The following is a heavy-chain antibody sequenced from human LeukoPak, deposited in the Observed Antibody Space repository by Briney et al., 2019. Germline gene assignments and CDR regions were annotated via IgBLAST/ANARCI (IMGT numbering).Heavy chain of an antibody. CDR1: GFTFSPYT. Sequence: PGGSLRLSCAASGFTFSPYTLNWVRQAPGKGLEWVSSISSGSSYIYYAASVKGRFTVSRDNAKNSLFLQMNSLRAEDTAVYYCSKTGYSSSWYSDYWGQGTLVTVSS. CDR2: ISSGSSYI. V-gene: IGHV3-21*01. D-gene: IGHD6-13*01. J-gene: IGHJ4*02. CDR3: SKTGYSSSWYSDY.